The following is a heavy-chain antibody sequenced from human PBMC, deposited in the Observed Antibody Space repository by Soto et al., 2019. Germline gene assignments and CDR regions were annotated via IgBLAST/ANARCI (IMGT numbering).Heavy chain of an antibody. J-gene: IGHJ4*02. CDR2: ISYDGSNK. D-gene: IGHD6-13*01. Sequence: GGSLRLSCAASGFTFSSYSMNWVRQAPGKGLEWVAVISYDGSNKYYADSVKGRFTISRDNSKNTLYLQMNSLRAEDTAVYYCARDRDSSSFDYWGQGTLVTVSS. CDR3: ARDRDSSSFDY. V-gene: IGHV3-30*03. CDR1: GFTFSSYS.